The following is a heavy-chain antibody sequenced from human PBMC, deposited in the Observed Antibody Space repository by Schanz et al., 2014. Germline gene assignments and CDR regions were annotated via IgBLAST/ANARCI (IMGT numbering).Heavy chain of an antibody. CDR3: ASSGAGYSSSWDFDY. CDR2: IIPVLAIA. CDR1: RSTFSSYT. D-gene: IGHD6-13*01. Sequence: QVQLVQSGAEVKKPGSSVKVSCKASRSTFSSYTISWVRQARGQGLEWVGRIIPVLAIADYAQKFQGRVTITADKSTSTASMELSSLRSEDTAVYYCASSGAGYSSSWDFDYWGQGTLVTVSS. V-gene: IGHV1-69*02. J-gene: IGHJ4*02.